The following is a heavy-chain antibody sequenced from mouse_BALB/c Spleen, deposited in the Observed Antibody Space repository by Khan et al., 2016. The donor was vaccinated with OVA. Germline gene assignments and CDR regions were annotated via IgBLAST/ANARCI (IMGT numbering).Heavy chain of an antibody. CDR1: GYTFTNYG. CDR2: IYTYTGEP. D-gene: IGHD3-3*01. V-gene: IGHV9-3-1*01. CDR3: ARGGRRAMDY. J-gene: IGHJ4*01. Sequence: QIQLVQSGPDLKKPGETVKISCKASGYTFTNYGINWVKQAPGKDLKWMGWIYTYTGEPTYADDFKGRFAFSLETSASTAYLQINNLKHEDTATYFCARGGRRAMDYWGQGTSVTVSS.